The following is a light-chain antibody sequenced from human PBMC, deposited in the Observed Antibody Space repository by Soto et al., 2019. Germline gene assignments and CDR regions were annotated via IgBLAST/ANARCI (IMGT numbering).Light chain of an antibody. Sequence: QSVLAQPASVSGSPGQSITISCTGTSSDVGGYNYVSWYQQHPGNAPRLMIYEVNNRPSGVPNRFSGSKSGNTASLTISGLQDEDEADYYCSSKTSSRTPFVFGTGTKVTV. CDR1: SSDVGGYNY. J-gene: IGLJ1*01. V-gene: IGLV2-14*01. CDR2: EVN. CDR3: SSKTSSRTPFV.